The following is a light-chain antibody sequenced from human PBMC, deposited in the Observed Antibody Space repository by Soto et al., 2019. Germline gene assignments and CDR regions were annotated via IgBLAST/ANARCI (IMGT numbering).Light chain of an antibody. CDR3: FSYAGSRTPYV. Sequence: QSVLTQPASVSGSPGQSITISCTGTSSDVGSYNLVSWYQQHPGRAPKLLIYEGSKRPSGVSNRFSGSKSGNTASLTISGLQAEDEADYSCFSYAGSRTPYVFGTGTKVTVL. CDR2: EGS. CDR1: SSDVGSYNL. J-gene: IGLJ1*01. V-gene: IGLV2-23*01.